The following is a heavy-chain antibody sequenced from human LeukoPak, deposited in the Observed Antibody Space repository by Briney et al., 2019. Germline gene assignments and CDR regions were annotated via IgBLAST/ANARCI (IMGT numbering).Heavy chain of an antibody. CDR3: ARRSKSYSSGWYDAFDM. D-gene: IGHD6-19*01. CDR2: IYPDDSDT. J-gene: IGHJ3*02. V-gene: IGHV5-51*01. CDR1: GYSFTNYW. Sequence: GESLKISCKGSGYSFTNYWIGWVRQMPGKGLEWMGIIYPDDSDTRNSPSFQGQVTISADKSISTAYLQWSSLKASDTAMCYCARRSKSYSSGWYDAFDMWGQGTMVTVSS.